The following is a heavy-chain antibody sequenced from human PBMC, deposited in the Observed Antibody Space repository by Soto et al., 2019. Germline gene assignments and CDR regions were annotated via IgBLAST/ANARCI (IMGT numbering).Heavy chain of an antibody. D-gene: IGHD6-13*01. CDR1: GGSISSYY. J-gene: IGHJ3*02. Sequence: SETLSLTCTVSGGSISSYYWSWIRQPPGKGLEWIGYIYYSGSTNYNPSLKSRVTISVDTSKNQFSLKLSSVTAADTAVYYCAKKRPGNEAFDIRGQGPMVT. CDR2: IYYSGST. CDR3: AKKRPGNEAFDI. V-gene: IGHV4-59*01.